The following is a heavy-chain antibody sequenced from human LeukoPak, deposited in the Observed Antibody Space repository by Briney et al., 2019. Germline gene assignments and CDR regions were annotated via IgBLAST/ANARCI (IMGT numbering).Heavy chain of an antibody. D-gene: IGHD2-15*01. V-gene: IGHV4-59*01. Sequence: NPSETLSLTCTVSGGSISSYYWSWIRQPPGKGLEWIGYIYYSGSTNYNASLTTRVTISVGTSKNQFSLKLSSVTAADTAAYYCAREVGYCSGGSCYSYFDYWGQGTLVTVSS. CDR2: IYYSGST. CDR1: GGSISSYY. J-gene: IGHJ4*02. CDR3: AREVGYCSGGSCYSYFDY.